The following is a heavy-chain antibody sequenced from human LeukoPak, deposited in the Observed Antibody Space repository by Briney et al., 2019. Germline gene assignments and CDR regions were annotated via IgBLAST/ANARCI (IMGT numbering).Heavy chain of an antibody. V-gene: IGHV3-21*01. Sequence: NPGGSLRLSCAASGFTFSSYIMNWVRQAPGKGLEWVSSISSSSSYIYYADSVKGRFTISRDNAKNSLYLQMNSLRAEDTAVYYCARDSNLNPTFDYWGQGTLVTVSS. CDR1: GFTFSSYI. CDR2: ISSSSSYI. CDR3: ARDSNLNPTFDY. D-gene: IGHD1-20*01. J-gene: IGHJ4*02.